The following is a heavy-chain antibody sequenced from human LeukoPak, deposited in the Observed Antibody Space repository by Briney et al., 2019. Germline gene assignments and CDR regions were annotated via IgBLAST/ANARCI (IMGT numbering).Heavy chain of an antibody. CDR1: GYTLTELS. V-gene: IGHV1-24*01. J-gene: IGHJ4*02. Sequence: ASVKVSCKVSGYTLTELSMHWVRQAPGKGLEWMGGFDPEDGETIYAQKFQGRVTMTEDTSTDTAYMELSSLRSEDTAVYYCATRIVGQWLVSEVLGYFDYWGQGTLVAVSS. CDR3: ATRIVGQWLVSEVLGYFDY. CDR2: FDPEDGET. D-gene: IGHD6-19*01.